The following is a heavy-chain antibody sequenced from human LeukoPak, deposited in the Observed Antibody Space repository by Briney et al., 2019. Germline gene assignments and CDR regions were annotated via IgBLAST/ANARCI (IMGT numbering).Heavy chain of an antibody. Sequence: GASVTVSCKASGGTFSSYAISWVRQAPGQGLEWMGGIIPIFGTANYAQKFQGRVTITADESTSTAYMELSSLRSEDTAVYYCARGYYDSSRYDDAFDIWGQGTMVTVSS. CDR3: ARGYYDSSRYDDAFDI. CDR1: GGTFSSYA. CDR2: IIPIFGTA. J-gene: IGHJ3*02. V-gene: IGHV1-69*01. D-gene: IGHD3-22*01.